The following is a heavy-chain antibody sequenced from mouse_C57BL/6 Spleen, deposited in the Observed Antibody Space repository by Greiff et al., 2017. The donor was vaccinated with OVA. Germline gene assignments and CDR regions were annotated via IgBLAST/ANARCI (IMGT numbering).Heavy chain of an antibody. CDR2: ISYDGSN. V-gene: IGHV3-6*01. J-gene: IGHJ3*01. CDR3: ARALYYDYDEGFAY. CDR1: GYSITSGYY. D-gene: IGHD2-4*01. Sequence: ESGPGLVKPSQSLSLTCSVTGYSITSGYYWNWIRQFPGNKLEWMGYISYDGSNNYNPSLKNRISITRDTSKNQFFLKLNSVTTEDTATYYCARALYYDYDEGFAYWGQGTLVTVSA.